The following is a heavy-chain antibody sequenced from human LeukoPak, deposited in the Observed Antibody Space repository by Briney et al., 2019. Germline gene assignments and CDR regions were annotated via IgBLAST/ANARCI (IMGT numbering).Heavy chain of an antibody. CDR2: FSYAGNM. D-gene: IGHD6-13*01. Sequence: SETLSLTCTVSGDSISSRETYYWGWIRQPPGKGLEWIGSFSYAGNMYYNPSLRSRVTTSFDTSKNQFSLSLRSVTAADTAVYYCARVGNTRSWAYFDYWGQGTLVTVSA. V-gene: IGHV4-39*07. CDR1: GDSISSRETYY. J-gene: IGHJ4*02. CDR3: ARVGNTRSWAYFDY.